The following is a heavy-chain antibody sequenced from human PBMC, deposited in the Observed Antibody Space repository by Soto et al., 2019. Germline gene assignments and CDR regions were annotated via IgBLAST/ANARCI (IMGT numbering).Heavy chain of an antibody. CDR2: THITGST. CDR1: GGSIGDRGYF. D-gene: IGHD6-19*01. V-gene: IGHV4-39*01. Sequence: PSETLSLTCTVSGGSIGDRGYFWGWVRQPPGKGLEWIGNTHITGSTHYNPSFKSRITMSLDTSDNQFFLNLTSVTAADTAVYFCARRLISVGQQPFDSWGQGTLVTVSS. J-gene: IGHJ4*02. CDR3: ARRLISVGQQPFDS.